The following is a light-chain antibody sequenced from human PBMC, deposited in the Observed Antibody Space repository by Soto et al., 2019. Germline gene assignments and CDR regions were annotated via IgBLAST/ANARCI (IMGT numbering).Light chain of an antibody. CDR1: RSDVGGYNY. Sequence: QSALTQPASVSGSPGQSITISCTGTRSDVGGYNYVSWYQQHPGKAPKLMIYDVSNRPSGVSNRFSGSKSGNTAPLTISWRKAEDEAAYYFSSYTSSSTLVFGGGTKLTVL. CDR2: DVS. J-gene: IGLJ2*01. CDR3: SSYTSSSTLV. V-gene: IGLV2-14*01.